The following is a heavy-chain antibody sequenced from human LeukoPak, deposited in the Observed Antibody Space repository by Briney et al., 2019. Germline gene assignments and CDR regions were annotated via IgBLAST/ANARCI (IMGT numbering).Heavy chain of an antibody. CDR1: GGSISGYY. D-gene: IGHD3-22*01. CDR2: IYYSGST. V-gene: IGHV4-59*01. CDR3: ARVAIPYDISPYYDGYMDV. J-gene: IGHJ6*03. Sequence: SETLSLTCAVSGGSISGYYWSWIRQSPDKGLEWIGYIYYSGSTNYNPSLQSRVTISVDTSKNQFSLKITSVTAADTAVYYCARVAIPYDISPYYDGYMDVWGKGTTVTVSS.